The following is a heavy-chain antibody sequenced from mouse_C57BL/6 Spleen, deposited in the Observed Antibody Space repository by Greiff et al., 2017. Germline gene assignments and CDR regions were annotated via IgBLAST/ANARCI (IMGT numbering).Heavy chain of an antibody. J-gene: IGHJ3*01. V-gene: IGHV14-4*01. CDR2: IDPENGDT. D-gene: IGHD2-1*01. CDR1: GFNIKDDY. CDR3: TFYYLAY. Sequence: VQLQQSGAELVRPGASVKLSCTASGFNIKDDYMHWVKQRPEQGLEWIGWIDPENGDTEYASKFQGKATITADTSSNTAYLQLSSLTSEDTAVHYCTFYYLAYWGQGTLVTVSA.